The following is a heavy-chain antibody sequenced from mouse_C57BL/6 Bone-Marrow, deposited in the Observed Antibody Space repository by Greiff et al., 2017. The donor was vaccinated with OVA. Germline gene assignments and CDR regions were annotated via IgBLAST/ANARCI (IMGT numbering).Heavy chain of an antibody. CDR3: ARDADGYDVTWFAY. J-gene: IGHJ3*01. Sequence: DVMLVESGGGLVQSGRSLRLSCATSGFTFSDFYMEWVRQAPGKGLEWIAASRNKANDYTTEYSASVKGRFIVSRDTSQSILYLQMNALRAEDTAIYYCARDADGYDVTWFAYWGQGTLVTVSA. CDR2: SRNKANDYTT. V-gene: IGHV7-1*01. CDR1: GFTFSDFY. D-gene: IGHD2-2*01.